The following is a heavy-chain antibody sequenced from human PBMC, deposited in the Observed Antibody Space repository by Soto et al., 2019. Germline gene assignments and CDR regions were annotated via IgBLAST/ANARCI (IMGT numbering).Heavy chain of an antibody. J-gene: IGHJ4*02. CDR3: AKDVNDAMVTALNDF. CDR1: GFTFSTYG. D-gene: IGHD5-18*01. CDR2: ISGSGGST. Sequence: PGGSLRLSCVASGFTFSTYGMSWVRQVPGKGLEWVSAISGSGGSTYFADSVKGRFTISRDNSKNTLYLQMNNVRAVDTAVYYCAKDVNDAMVTALNDFWGQGTLVTVSS. V-gene: IGHV3-23*01.